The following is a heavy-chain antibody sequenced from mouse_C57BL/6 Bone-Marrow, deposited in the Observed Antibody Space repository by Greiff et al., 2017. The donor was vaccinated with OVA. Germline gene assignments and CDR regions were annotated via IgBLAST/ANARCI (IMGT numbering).Heavy chain of an antibody. CDR1: GFTFSSYA. CDR2: ISSGGDYI. J-gene: IGHJ3*01. Sequence: EVQGVESGEGLVKPGGSLKLSCAASGFTFSSYAMSWVRQTPEKRLEWVAYISSGGDYIYYADTVKGRFTISRDNARNTLYLQMSSLKSEDTAMYYCTRDYYYGPWFAYWGQGTLVTVSA. V-gene: IGHV5-9-1*02. D-gene: IGHD1-1*01. CDR3: TRDYYYGPWFAY.